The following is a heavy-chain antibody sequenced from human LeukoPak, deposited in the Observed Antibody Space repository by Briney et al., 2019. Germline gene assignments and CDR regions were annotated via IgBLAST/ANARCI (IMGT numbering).Heavy chain of an antibody. CDR1: GGSISSYY. V-gene: IGHV4-59*01. J-gene: IGHJ4*02. Sequence: SETLSLTCTVSGGSISSYYWSWIRQPPGKGLEWIGYIYYSGSTNYNPSLKSRVTISVDTSKNQFSLKLSSVTAADTAVYYCARSSGWSAASYFDYWGQGTLVTVSS. D-gene: IGHD6-19*01. CDR2: IYYSGST. CDR3: ARSSGWSAASYFDY.